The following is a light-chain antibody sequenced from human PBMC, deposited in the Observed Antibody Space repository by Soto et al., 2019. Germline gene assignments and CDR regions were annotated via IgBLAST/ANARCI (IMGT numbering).Light chain of an antibody. Sequence: QSVLTQPPSVSGAPGQRVTISCTGNTSNIGAGYDVHWYQHVPGTAPKLLIYGNNNRPSGVPDRFSGSKSGTSASLTITGLQAEDEADYYCQSHDSSLSGSVFGGGTKVTVL. V-gene: IGLV1-40*01. CDR3: QSHDSSLSGSV. J-gene: IGLJ2*01. CDR2: GNN. CDR1: TSNIGAGYD.